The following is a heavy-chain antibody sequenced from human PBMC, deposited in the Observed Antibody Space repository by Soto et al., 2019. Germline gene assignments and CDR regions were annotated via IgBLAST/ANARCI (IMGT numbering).Heavy chain of an antibody. CDR3: ARMRPAGYYYGMDV. Sequence: GGSLRLSCVASGFTFSSSGMSWARQAPGKGLECVAVIWYDGSNKDYGDSVKGRFTISRDNPKHTLYLQMNSLRAEDTAVYYCARMRPAGYYYGMDVWGRGT. CDR2: IWYDGSNK. CDR1: GFTFSSSG. J-gene: IGHJ6*02. V-gene: IGHV3-33*07.